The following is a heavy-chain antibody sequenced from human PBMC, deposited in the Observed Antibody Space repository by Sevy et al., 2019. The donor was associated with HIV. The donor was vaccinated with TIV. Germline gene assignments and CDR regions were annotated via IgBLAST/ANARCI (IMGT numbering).Heavy chain of an antibody. CDR1: GFTFSTYT. CDR2: ISSSSNYI. V-gene: IGHV3-21*01. Sequence: GGSLRLSCAASGFTFSTYTMNWVRQAPGKGLEWVSSISSSSNYIYYADSVKGRFTISRDNANNSLQLQMSSLIAEDTAVYYCARPYVSGSWVAFDIWGQGTMVTVSS. J-gene: IGHJ3*02. D-gene: IGHD3-10*01. CDR3: ARPYVSGSWVAFDI.